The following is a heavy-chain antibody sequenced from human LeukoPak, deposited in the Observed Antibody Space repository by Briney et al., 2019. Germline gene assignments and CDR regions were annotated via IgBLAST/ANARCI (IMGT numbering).Heavy chain of an antibody. CDR1: GFTFSSSA. CDR2: ISNNGGYT. V-gene: IGHV3-23*01. CDR3: ARDITAKYSFDY. Sequence: GGSLRLSCAASGFTFSSSAMSWVRQAPGKGLEWVSAISNNGGYTYYADSVQGRFTISRDNSKNTLYLQMNSLRAEDTAVYYCARDITAKYSFDYWGQGTLVTVSS. J-gene: IGHJ4*02. D-gene: IGHD3-10*01.